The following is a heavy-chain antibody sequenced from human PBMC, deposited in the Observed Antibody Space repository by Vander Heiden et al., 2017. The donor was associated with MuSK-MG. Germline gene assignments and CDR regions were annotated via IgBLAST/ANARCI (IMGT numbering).Heavy chain of an antibody. CDR2: VSSDGINI. CDR1: GFTFSKYA. J-gene: IGHJ6*02. Sequence: QEQLVESGGGVVQPGRSLRLSCAASGFTFSKYAIHWVRQTPGKGLEWVAVVSSDGINIYYADSVKGRFTISRDNSKNTLSLQMSSLRAEDTAVYYCARDFDYSRSFYYNGADVWGQGTTVTVSS. V-gene: IGHV3-30*15. D-gene: IGHD4-4*01. CDR3: ARDFDYSRSFYYNGADV.